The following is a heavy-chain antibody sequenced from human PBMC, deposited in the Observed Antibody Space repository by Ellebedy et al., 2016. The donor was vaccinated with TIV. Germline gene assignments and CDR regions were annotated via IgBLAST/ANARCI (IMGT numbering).Heavy chain of an antibody. CDR3: ARGIMRGYSGYDWEVFDY. J-gene: IGHJ4*02. CDR1: GYTFTDYY. CDR2: INSNRGDT. D-gene: IGHD5-12*01. Sequence: AASVKVSCKASGYTFTDYYINWVRQAPGPGLEWMGWINSNRGDTEYSQKFQGRVTMTRDKSTSTAYLELTSLRSDDTAVYFCARGIMRGYSGYDWEVFDYWGQGTLVTVSS. V-gene: IGHV1-2*02.